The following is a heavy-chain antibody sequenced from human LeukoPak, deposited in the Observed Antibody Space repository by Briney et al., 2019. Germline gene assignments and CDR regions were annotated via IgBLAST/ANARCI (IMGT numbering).Heavy chain of an antibody. D-gene: IGHD5-12*01. J-gene: IGHJ3*02. V-gene: IGHV3-33*06. CDR3: AKDLRYSLGAFDI. CDR2: IWFDGNNK. CDR1: GFTFSGYA. Sequence: GGSLRLSCAASGFTFSGYAMHWVRQAPGKGLEWVALIWFDGNNKYFADSVKGRFTISRDNSKNTMYLQMNSLRAEDTAVYYCAKDLRYSLGAFDIWGQGTMVTVSS.